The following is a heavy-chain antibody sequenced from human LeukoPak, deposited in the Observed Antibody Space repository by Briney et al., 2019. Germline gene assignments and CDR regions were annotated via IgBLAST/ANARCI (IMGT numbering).Heavy chain of an antibody. CDR1: GGSISSGGYY. V-gene: IGHV4-31*03. J-gene: IGHJ4*02. Sequence: SQTLSLTCTASGGSISSGGYYWSWIRQHPGKGLEWIGYIYYSGSTYYNPSLKSRVTISVDTSKNQFSLKLSSVTAADTAVYYCARAGTTVMYFDYWGQGTLVTVSS. CDR2: IYYSGST. CDR3: ARAGTTVMYFDY. D-gene: IGHD4-17*01.